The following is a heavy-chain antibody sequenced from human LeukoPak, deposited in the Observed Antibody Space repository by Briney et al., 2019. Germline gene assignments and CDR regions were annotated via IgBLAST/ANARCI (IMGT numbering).Heavy chain of an antibody. CDR1: GDSISSYY. CDR3: AKLESPYYYAMDV. Sequence: KPSETLSLTCTVSGDSISSYYWSWIRQPPGKGLEWIAYIYNSGRTDYNPALKSRVTISIDTSKNQFSLKLSSVTAADSALYYCAKLESPYYYAMDVWGQGTTVTVSS. CDR2: IYNSGRT. V-gene: IGHV4-59*01. J-gene: IGHJ6*02. D-gene: IGHD3-3*01.